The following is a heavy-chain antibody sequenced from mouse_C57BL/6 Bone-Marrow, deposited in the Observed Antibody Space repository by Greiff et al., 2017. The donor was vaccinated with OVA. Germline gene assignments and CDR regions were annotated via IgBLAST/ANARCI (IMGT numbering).Heavy chain of an antibody. J-gene: IGHJ2*01. D-gene: IGHD1-1*01. CDR3: ARGDYYGSPYFDY. V-gene: IGHV2-2*01. Sequence: VMLVESGPGLVQPSQSLSITCTVSGFSLTSYGVHWVRQSPGKGLEWLGVIWSGGSTDYNAAFISRLSISKDNSKSQVFFKMNSLQADDTAIYYCARGDYYGSPYFDYWGQGTTLTVSS. CDR1: GFSLTSYG. CDR2: IWSGGST.